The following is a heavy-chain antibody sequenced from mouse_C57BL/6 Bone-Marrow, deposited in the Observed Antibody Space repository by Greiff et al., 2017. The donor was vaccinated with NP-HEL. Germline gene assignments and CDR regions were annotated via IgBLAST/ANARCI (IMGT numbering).Heavy chain of an antibody. D-gene: IGHD2-4*01. V-gene: IGHV7-3*01. CDR2: IRNKANGYTT. CDR3: ARYGDYVYYFDY. J-gene: IGHJ2*01. CDR1: GFTFTDYY. Sequence: EVQRVESGGGLVQPGGSLSLSCAASGFTFTDYYMSWVRQPPGKALEWLGFIRNKANGYTTEYSASVKGRFTISRDNSQSILYLQMNALRAEDSATYYGARYGDYVYYFDYWGQGTTLTVSS.